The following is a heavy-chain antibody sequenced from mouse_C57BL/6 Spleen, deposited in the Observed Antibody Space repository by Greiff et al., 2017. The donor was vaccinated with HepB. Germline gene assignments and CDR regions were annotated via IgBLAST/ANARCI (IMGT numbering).Heavy chain of an antibody. CDR3: ARDAWGTAFAY. D-gene: IGHD3-3*01. J-gene: IGHJ3*01. CDR2: SRNKANDYTT. Sequence: EVKLVESGGGLVQSGRSLRLSCATSGFTFSDFYMEWVRQAPGKGLEWIAASRNKANDYTTEYSASVKGRFIVSRDTSQSFLYLQMNALRAEDTAFYYCARDAWGTAFAYWGQGTLVTVSA. V-gene: IGHV7-1*01. CDR1: GFTFSDFY.